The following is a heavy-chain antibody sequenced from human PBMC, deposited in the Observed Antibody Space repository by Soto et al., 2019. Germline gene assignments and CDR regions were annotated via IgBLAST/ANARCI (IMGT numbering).Heavy chain of an antibody. D-gene: IGHD3-3*01. Sequence: PXETLSLTCSVAGDSISSGYYWGWIRQPPGKGLEWIGSIYHSGSTYYNPSLKSRVTISVDTSKNQFSLRLESVTAADTAVYYCARGQRFSDWFDHWGQGTLVTVSS. V-gene: IGHV4-38-2*02. CDR2: IYHSGST. J-gene: IGHJ5*02. CDR1: GDSISSGYY. CDR3: ARGQRFSDWFDH.